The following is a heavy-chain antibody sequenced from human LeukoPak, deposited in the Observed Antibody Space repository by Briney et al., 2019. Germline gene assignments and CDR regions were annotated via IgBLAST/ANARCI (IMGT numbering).Heavy chain of an antibody. V-gene: IGHV3-20*04. Sequence: GGSLRLSCAASGFTFSSYGMHWVRQAPGKGLEWVSGINWNGGGRGYADSVKGRFTISRDNAKNSLFLQMNSLRAEDTAVYYCARVLRYCSGGNCYSGGLGYMDVWGKGTTVTISS. J-gene: IGHJ6*03. CDR1: GFTFSSYG. CDR2: INWNGGGR. CDR3: ARVLRYCSGGNCYSGGLGYMDV. D-gene: IGHD2-15*01.